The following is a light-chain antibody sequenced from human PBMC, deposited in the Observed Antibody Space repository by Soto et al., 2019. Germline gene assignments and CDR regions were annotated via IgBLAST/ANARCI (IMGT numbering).Light chain of an antibody. CDR2: DAS. CDR3: QQYENFPIT. V-gene: IGKV1-5*01. J-gene: IGKJ5*01. Sequence: DIQMTQSPSTLSASVGDRVTITCRASQSISSWLAWYQQIPGKAPKLLIYDASSLESGVPSRFSGSGSGTDFTFTISSLQPEDIGTYYCQQYENFPITFGQGTRLEI. CDR1: QSISSW.